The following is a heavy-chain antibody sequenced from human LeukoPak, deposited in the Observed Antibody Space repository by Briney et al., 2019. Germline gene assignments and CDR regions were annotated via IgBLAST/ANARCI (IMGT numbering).Heavy chain of an antibody. D-gene: IGHD6-19*01. CDR1: GYTFTGYY. J-gene: IGHJ1*01. CDR2: INPNSGGT. CDR3: ARAPLYSSGRYIPRPMGWFQH. Sequence: ASVKVSCKASGYTFTGYYMHWVRQAPGQGLEWMGWINPNSGGTNYAQKFQGRVTMTRDTSISTAYMELSRLRSDDTAVYYCARAPLYSSGRYIPRPMGWFQHWGQGTLVTVSS. V-gene: IGHV1-2*02.